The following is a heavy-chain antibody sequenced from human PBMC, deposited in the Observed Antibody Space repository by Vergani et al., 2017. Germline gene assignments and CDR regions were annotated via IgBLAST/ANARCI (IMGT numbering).Heavy chain of an antibody. CDR1: ESSFISNE. V-gene: IGHV5-51*01. D-gene: IGHD2-21*01. J-gene: IGHJ4*02. CDR3: TRHVPCGDGACLHFDH. Sequence: EVMLVQSGAEVKKPGESLKISCKYSESSFISNEIAWVRQMSGKGLQWMGNINPIDSKIAYSPSFQGQAIMSLDKSITTAYRQWRSLKASDTAIYYCTRHVPCGDGACLHFDHWGQGTQVTGSS. CDR2: INPIDSKI.